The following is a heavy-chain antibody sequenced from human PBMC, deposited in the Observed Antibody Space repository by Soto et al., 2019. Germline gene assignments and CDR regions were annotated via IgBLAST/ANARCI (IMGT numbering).Heavy chain of an antibody. D-gene: IGHD4-4*01. CDR3: ARGKYYSNYYYYGMDV. CDR2: INPNSGGT. J-gene: IGHJ6*02. Sequence: ASVKVSCKASGYTFTSYYMHWVRQAPGQGLEWMGWINPNSGGTNYAQKFQGRVTMTRDTSISTAYMELSRLRSDDTAVYYCARGKYYSNYYYYGMDVWGRGTTVPVSS. V-gene: IGHV1-2*02. CDR1: GYTFTSYY.